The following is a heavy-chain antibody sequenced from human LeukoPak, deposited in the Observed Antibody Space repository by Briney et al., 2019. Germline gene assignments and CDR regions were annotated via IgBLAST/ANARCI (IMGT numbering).Heavy chain of an antibody. J-gene: IGHJ4*02. CDR1: GFTFSSYE. Sequence: GGSLRLSCAASGFTFSSYEMNWVRQAPGKGLEWVSSISSSSYIYYADSVKGRFTISRDNAKNSLYLQMNSLRAEDTAVYYCARDGAVAEGGYWGQGTLVTVSS. CDR3: ARDGAVAEGGY. D-gene: IGHD6-19*01. V-gene: IGHV3-21*01. CDR2: ISSSSYI.